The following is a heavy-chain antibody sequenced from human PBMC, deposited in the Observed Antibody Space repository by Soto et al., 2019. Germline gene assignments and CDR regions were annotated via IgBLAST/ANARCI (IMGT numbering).Heavy chain of an antibody. CDR2: VSSTGNT. V-gene: IGHV4-59*01. J-gene: IGHJ5*02. Sequence: TLSLTCTVSGGSLNSYYWTWIRQSPGKGLEWIGYVSSTGNTNYNPSLKSRVTLSLDTSTNEVSLSLASVTAADAAVYFCARFSPPRKSYDSNPGWFDPWGQGILVTVSS. CDR1: GGSLNSYY. CDR3: ARFSPPRKSYDSNPGWFDP. D-gene: IGHD3-22*01.